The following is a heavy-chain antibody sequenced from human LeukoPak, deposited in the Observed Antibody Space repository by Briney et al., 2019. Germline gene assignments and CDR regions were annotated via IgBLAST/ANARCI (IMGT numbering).Heavy chain of an antibody. V-gene: IGHV4-59*12. CDR3: ARPCCSSSWQVFGYFDL. Sequence: PSETLSLTCTVSGGSISSYYWSWIRQPPGKGLEWIGYIYYSGSTNYNPSLKSRVTISVDTSKNQFSLKLSSVTAADTAVYYCARPCCSSSWQVFGYFDLWGRGTLVTVSS. CDR1: GGSISSYY. D-gene: IGHD6-13*01. J-gene: IGHJ2*01. CDR2: IYYSGST.